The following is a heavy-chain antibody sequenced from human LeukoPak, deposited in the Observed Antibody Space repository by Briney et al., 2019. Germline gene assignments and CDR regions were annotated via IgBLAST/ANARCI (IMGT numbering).Heavy chain of an antibody. D-gene: IGHD3-9*01. CDR3: ARMYYDILTGPQPYYYGMDV. J-gene: IGHJ6*02. CDR1: GFTFSDYY. Sequence: PGGSLRLSCAASGFTFSDYYMSWIRQAPGKGLEWVSYISSSGSTIYYADSVKGRFTISRDNAKNSLYLQMNSLRAEDAAVYYCARMYYDILTGPQPYYYGMDVWGQGTTVTVSS. V-gene: IGHV3-11*01. CDR2: ISSSGSTI.